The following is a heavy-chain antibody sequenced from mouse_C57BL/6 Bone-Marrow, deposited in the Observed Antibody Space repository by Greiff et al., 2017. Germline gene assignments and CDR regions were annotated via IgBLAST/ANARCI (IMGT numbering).Heavy chain of an antibody. J-gene: IGHJ1*03. CDR1: GYTFTSYG. CDR2: IYPRSGNT. V-gene: IGHV1-81*01. Sequence: LVESGAELARPGASVKLSCKASGYTFTSYGISWVKQRTGQGLEWIGEIYPRSGNTYYNEKFKGKATLTADKSSSTAYMELRSLTSEDSAVYFCARPCSYWYFDVWGTGTTVTVAS. CDR3: ARPCSYWYFDV.